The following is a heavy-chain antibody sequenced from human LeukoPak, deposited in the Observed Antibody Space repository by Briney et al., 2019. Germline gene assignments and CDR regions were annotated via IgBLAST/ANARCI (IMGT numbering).Heavy chain of an antibody. D-gene: IGHD3-22*01. V-gene: IGHV1-2*02. J-gene: IGHJ4*02. Sequence: ASVKVSCKVSGYTLTELSMHWVRQAPGQGLEWMGWINPNSGGTNYAQKFQGRVTMTRDTSISTAYMELSRLRSDDTAVYYCARERNYYDSSGYYYAYFDYWGQGTLVTVSS. CDR1: GYTLTELS. CDR2: INPNSGGT. CDR3: ARERNYYDSSGYYYAYFDY.